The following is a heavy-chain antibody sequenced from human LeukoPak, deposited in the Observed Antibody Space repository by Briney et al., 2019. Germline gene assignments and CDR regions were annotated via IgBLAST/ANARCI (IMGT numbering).Heavy chain of an antibody. CDR2: ISSSGSTM. CDR1: RFTFSSYE. D-gene: IGHD6-13*01. Sequence: PAGSLRLYCAASRFTFSSYEMNWVRQAPGKGLEWISYISSSGSTMYYADSVKGRFTIARDNAKNSLYLQMNSLRAEDTAIYYCASSSWYALDYWGQGTLVTVSS. CDR3: ASSSWYALDY. J-gene: IGHJ4*02. V-gene: IGHV3-48*03.